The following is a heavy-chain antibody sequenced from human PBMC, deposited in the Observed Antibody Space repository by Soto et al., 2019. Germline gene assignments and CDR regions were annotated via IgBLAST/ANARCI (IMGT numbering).Heavy chain of an antibody. D-gene: IGHD6-19*01. CDR2: ISSSSSSI. Sequence: EVQLEESGGGLVQPGGSLRLSCTASGVTFSSYSMVWVRQAPGKGLEWVSYISSSSSSIYYADSVKGRFTTSRDNAKNSTYLQMNSLRVEDTGVYYCAREPGFDAVARMDFWGQGTTVTVSS. CDR1: GVTFSSYS. J-gene: IGHJ6*02. V-gene: IGHV3-48*01. CDR3: AREPGFDAVARMDF.